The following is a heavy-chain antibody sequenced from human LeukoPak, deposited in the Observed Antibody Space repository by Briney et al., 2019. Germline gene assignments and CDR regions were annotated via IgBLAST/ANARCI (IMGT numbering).Heavy chain of an antibody. V-gene: IGHV1-8*01. CDR1: GYTFTSYD. CDR2: INPNSGNR. D-gene: IGHD2-15*01. Sequence: GASVKVSCKASGYTFTSYDINWVRQATGQGLEWMGWINPNSGNRGYAQQFQGRVTITRDTSISTVYMELSSLRSEDTAVYYCARVDGSPDYWGQGTLVTVSS. CDR3: ARVDGSPDY. J-gene: IGHJ4*02.